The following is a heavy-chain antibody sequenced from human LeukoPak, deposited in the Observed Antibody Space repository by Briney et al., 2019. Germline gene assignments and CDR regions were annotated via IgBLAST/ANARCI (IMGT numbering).Heavy chain of an antibody. CDR2: INRNGNVN. V-gene: IGHV3-7*03. J-gene: IGHJ6*02. Sequence: GGSQRLSCAASGFTFSSYWMNWARQAPGKGLEWVASINRNGNVNYYVDSVKGRFTISRDNAKNSLYLQMSNLRAEDTAVYFCARGGGLDVWGQGATVTVSS. D-gene: IGHD3-16*01. CDR1: GFTFSSYW. CDR3: ARGGGLDV.